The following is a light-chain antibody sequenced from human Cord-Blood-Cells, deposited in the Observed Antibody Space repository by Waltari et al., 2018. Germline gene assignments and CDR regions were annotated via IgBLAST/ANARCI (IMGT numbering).Light chain of an antibody. CDR3: QQYYSTPYT. CDR2: CAS. Sequence: DIVMTQSPDSLAVSLCERATINCKSSQSVLYSSNNKNYLALYQQKPGQPPKLLIYCASTREAGVPDRFSGSGSETDFTRTISSLQAEDVAVYYCQQYYSTPYTFGQGTKLEIK. CDR1: QSVLYSSNNKNY. J-gene: IGKJ2*01. V-gene: IGKV4-1*01.